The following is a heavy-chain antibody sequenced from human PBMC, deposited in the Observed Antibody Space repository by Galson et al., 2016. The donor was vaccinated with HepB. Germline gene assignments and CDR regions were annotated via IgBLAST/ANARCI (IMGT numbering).Heavy chain of an antibody. CDR1: GGSISNYY. CDR2: AYYSGTT. J-gene: IGHJ1*01. Sequence: ETLSLTCTVFGGSISNYYWSWIRQPPGKGLAWIGYAYYSGTTTYNPSLKTRVTISIDTSRNQFSLRLTSVSGADTAVYYCARSLRYYDSPFQLWGQGTLVTVSS. CDR3: ARSLRYYDSPFQL. V-gene: IGHV4-59*01. D-gene: IGHD3-16*01.